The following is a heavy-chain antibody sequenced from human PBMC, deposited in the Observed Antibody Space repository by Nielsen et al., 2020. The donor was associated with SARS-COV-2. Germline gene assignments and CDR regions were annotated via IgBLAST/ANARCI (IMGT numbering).Heavy chain of an antibody. CDR3: AREFALRDTAYFDY. CDR2: ISGSGGCT. CDR1: GFIFSSYA. J-gene: IGHJ4*02. D-gene: IGHD5-18*01. Sequence: GESLKISCAASGFIFSSYAMSWVRQAPGKGLEWVSTISGSGGCTYYADSVKGRFSISRDNSRNTVYLQMNSLRPEDTAVYYCAREFALRDTAYFDYWGQGTLVTVSS. V-gene: IGHV3-23*01.